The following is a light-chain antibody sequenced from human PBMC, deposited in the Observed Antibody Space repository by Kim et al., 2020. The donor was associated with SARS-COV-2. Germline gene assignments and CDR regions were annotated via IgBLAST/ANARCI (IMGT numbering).Light chain of an antibody. J-gene: IGLJ7*01. CDR1: SLRSYY. CDR2: GKN. V-gene: IGLV3-19*01. CDR3: NSRDSSGNHAV. Sequence: SSELTQDPAVYVALGQTVRITCQGDSLRSYYASWYQQKPGQAPVLVIYGKNNRPSGIPDRFSGSSSGNTASLTITGAQAEDEADYYCNSRDSSGNHAVFGGGTQLTVL.